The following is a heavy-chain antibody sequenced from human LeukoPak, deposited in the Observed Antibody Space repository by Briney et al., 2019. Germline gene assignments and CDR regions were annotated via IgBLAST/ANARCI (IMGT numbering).Heavy chain of an antibody. V-gene: IGHV1-69*05. Sequence: ASVKVPCKASGGTFSSYAISWVRQAPGQGLEWMGGIIPIFGTANYTQKFQGRVTITTDESTSTAYMELSSLRSEDTAVYYCARTSQYCSSTSCYQGYWFDPWGQGTLVTVSS. CDR3: ARTSQYCSSTSCYQGYWFDP. J-gene: IGHJ5*02. CDR1: GGTFSSYA. D-gene: IGHD2-2*01. CDR2: IIPIFGTA.